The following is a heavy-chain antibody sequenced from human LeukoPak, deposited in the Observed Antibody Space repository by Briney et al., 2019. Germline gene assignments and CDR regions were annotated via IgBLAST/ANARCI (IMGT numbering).Heavy chain of an antibody. Sequence: GGSLRLSCAASGFTFSSYAMHWVRQAPGKGLEWVAVISYDGSNEYYADSVKGRFTISRDNSKNTLYLQMNSLRAEDTAVYYCARGGWLQFSYYYYGMDVWGQGTTVTVSS. V-gene: IGHV3-30-3*01. CDR3: ARGGWLQFSYYYYGMDV. CDR2: ISYDGSNE. CDR1: GFTFSSYA. J-gene: IGHJ6*02. D-gene: IGHD5-24*01.